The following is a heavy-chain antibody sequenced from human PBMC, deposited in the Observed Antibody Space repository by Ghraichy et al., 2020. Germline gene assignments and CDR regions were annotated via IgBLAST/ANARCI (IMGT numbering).Heavy chain of an antibody. CDR3: AKSSIAARPRKNYYYYGMDV. J-gene: IGHJ6*02. CDR1: GFTFSSYG. Sequence: GGSLRLSCAASGFTFSSYGMHWVRQAPGKGLEWVAVISYDGSNKYYADSVKGRFTISRDNSKNTLYLQMNSLRAEDTAVYYCAKSSIAARPRKNYYYYGMDVWGQGTTVTVSS. CDR2: ISYDGSNK. V-gene: IGHV3-30*18. D-gene: IGHD6-6*01.